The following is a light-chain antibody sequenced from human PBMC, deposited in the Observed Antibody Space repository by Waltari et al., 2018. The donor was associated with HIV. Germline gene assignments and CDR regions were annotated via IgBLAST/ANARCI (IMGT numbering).Light chain of an antibody. Sequence: QLVVTQSPSASASLGASVKLTCTLSSGHSSYAIAWHPQRPQKGPRYLMKLSSDGSHIKGDGIPDRFSGSSSGAGRYLTISSLQSEDEADYYCQTWATGIVVFGGGTKLTVL. J-gene: IGLJ2*01. V-gene: IGLV4-69*01. CDR3: QTWATGIVV. CDR2: LSSDGSH. CDR1: SGHSSYA.